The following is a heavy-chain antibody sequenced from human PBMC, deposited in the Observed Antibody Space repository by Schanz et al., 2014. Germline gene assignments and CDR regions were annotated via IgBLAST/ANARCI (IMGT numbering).Heavy chain of an antibody. CDR3: AKGMGYCSGGTCYDYYYYGLDV. V-gene: IGHV3-33*03. CDR1: GFAFSVYG. CDR2: IWSDGSTK. D-gene: IGHD2-15*01. Sequence: QEQLVESGGGLVKPGGSLRLSCAASGFAFSVYGMHWVRQAPGKGPEWVAVIWSDGSTKYYADSVKGRFTISRDNAKNSLYLQMNSLSADDTAVFYCAKGMGYCSGGTCYDYYYYGLDVWGQGTTVTVSS. J-gene: IGHJ6*02.